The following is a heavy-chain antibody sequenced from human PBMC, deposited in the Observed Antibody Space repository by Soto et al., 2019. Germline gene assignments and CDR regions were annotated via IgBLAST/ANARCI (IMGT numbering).Heavy chain of an antibody. V-gene: IGHV4-39*01. CDR2: IYYSGST. J-gene: IGHJ6*02. Sequence: SETLSLTCTVSGGSISSSSYYGGWIRQPPGKGLEWIGSIYYSGSTYYNPSLKSRVTISVDTSKNQSSLKPSSVTAADTAVYYCACIFSGGYGYGFYYYGMDVWGQGTTVTVSS. CDR3: ACIFSGGYGYGFYYYGMDV. CDR1: GGSISSSSYY. D-gene: IGHD5-18*01.